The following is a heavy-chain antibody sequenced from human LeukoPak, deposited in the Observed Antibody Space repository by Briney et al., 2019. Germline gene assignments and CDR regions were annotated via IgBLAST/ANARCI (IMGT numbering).Heavy chain of an antibody. CDR3: ATYSSSNGREFQY. J-gene: IGHJ1*01. CDR2: ISSSGSTI. D-gene: IGHD2-2*01. CDR1: GFTFSDYS. Sequence: GGSLRLSCAASGFTFSDYSMNWVRQAPGKGLEWVSYISSSGSTIDYVDSVKGRFTVSRDNAKNSLFLQMNSLRAGDTAMYYCATYSSSNGREFQYWGQGTLVTVSS. V-gene: IGHV3-48*04.